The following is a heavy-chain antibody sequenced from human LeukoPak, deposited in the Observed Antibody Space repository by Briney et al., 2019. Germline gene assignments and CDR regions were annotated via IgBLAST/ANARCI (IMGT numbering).Heavy chain of an antibody. J-gene: IGHJ3*02. V-gene: IGHV4-39*01. CDR3: ARQSGYYSVDAFDI. Sequence: SETLSLTCTVSGGSISSSSYYWGWIRQPPGKGLAWIGSIYYSGSTYYNPSLKSRVTISVDTSKNQFSLKLSSVTAADTAVYYCARQSGYYSVDAFDIWGQGTMVTVSS. D-gene: IGHD3-22*01. CDR2: IYYSGST. CDR1: GGSISSSSYY.